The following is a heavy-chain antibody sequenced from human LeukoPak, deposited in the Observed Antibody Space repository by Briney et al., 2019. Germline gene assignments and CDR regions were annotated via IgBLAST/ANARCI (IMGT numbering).Heavy chain of an antibody. CDR1: GFTFSSYA. CDR2: ISGSGGST. V-gene: IGHV3-23*01. D-gene: IGHD3-16*01. CDR3: ARGPGY. Sequence: RSGGSLRLSCAASGFTFSSYAMSWVRQAPGMGLEWVSVISGSGGSTFYADSVKGRFTISRDNSKNTLNLQMNSLRADDTAVYYCARGPGYWGQGTLVTVSS. J-gene: IGHJ4*02.